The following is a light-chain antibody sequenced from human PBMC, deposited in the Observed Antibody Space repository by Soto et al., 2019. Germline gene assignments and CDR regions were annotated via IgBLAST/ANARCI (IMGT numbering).Light chain of an antibody. CDR3: QHYGSSPKYT. CDR2: GAT. V-gene: IGKV3-20*01. J-gene: IGKJ2*01. Sequence: ETVLTQSPGTLSLSPGERATLSCRASQSVISSYLAWYQQKPGQAPRLLIYGATSRATGIPDRFSGSGSGTDFTLTSSRLEPEDVAVYYCQHYGSSPKYTFGQGTKLEIK. CDR1: QSVISSY.